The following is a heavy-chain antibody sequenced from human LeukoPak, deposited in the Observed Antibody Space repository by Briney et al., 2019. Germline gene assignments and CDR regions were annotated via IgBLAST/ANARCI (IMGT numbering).Heavy chain of an antibody. D-gene: IGHD3-3*01. CDR2: IRYDGSNK. CDR1: GFTITTNY. V-gene: IGHV3-30*02. J-gene: IGHJ3*02. CDR3: AKEYDFWSGDDAFDI. Sequence: GGSLRLSCAASGFTITTNYMNWVRQAPGKGLEWVAFIRYDGSNKYYADSVKGRFTISRDNSKNTLYLQMNSLRAEDTAVYYCAKEYDFWSGDDAFDIWGQGTMVTVSS.